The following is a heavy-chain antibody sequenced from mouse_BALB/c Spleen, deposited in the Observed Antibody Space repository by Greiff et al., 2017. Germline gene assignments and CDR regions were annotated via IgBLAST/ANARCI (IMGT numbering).Heavy chain of an antibody. V-gene: IGHV1-7*01. D-gene: IGHD1-2*01. CDR2: INPSTGYT. J-gene: IGHJ2*01. CDR1: GYTFTSYW. CDR3: ARSDYYGYYFDY. Sequence: QVQLQQSGAELVKPGASVKMSCKASGYTFTSYWMHWVKQRPGQGLEWIGYINPSTGYTEYNQKFKDKATLTADKSSSTAYMQLSSLTSEDSAVYYCARSDYYGYYFDYGGQGTTLTVSS.